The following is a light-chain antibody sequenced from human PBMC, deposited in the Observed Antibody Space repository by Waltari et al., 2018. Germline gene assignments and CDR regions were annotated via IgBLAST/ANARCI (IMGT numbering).Light chain of an antibody. CDR2: EDD. J-gene: IGLJ2*01. Sequence: FMLTQPHSVSESPGKPVSISCTRSSGSIARNYLQWYQRRPGSAPTIVIYEDDQRPSGVPDRFSGSIDSSSNSASLTISGLETEDEADYYCQSYDASVIFGGGTRLTVL. CDR1: SGSIARNY. CDR3: QSYDASVI. V-gene: IGLV6-57*03.